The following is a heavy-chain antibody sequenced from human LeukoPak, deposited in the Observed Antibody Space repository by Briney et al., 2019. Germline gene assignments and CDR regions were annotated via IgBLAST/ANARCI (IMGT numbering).Heavy chain of an antibody. CDR3: ARAFYGLGSFLPDY. V-gene: IGHV3-72*01. CDR2: IRMKVNSSTT. Sequence: PGGSLRLSCEASGFTFSAYAMTWVRQAPGKGLEWVARIRMKVNSSTTEYVASVKGRFTISRDDSKNSLYLQMNSLKTEDTAVYYCARAFYGLGSFLPDYWGQGTLVTVSS. J-gene: IGHJ4*02. CDR1: GFTFSAYA. D-gene: IGHD3-10*01.